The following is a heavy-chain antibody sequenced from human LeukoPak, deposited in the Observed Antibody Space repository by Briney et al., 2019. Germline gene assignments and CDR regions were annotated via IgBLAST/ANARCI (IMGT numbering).Heavy chain of an antibody. J-gene: IGHJ4*02. CDR1: GFTFSSYA. CDR3: AKREMPGRNAYPYCFDY. V-gene: IGHV3-23*01. D-gene: IGHD3-16*01. Sequence: GGSLRLSCAASGFTFSSYAMSWVRQAPGKGLEWVSAISGSGGSTYYADSVKGRFTISRDNSKNTLYLQMNSLRAEDTAAYYCAKREMPGRNAYPYCFDYWGQGTPVTVSS. CDR2: ISGSGGST.